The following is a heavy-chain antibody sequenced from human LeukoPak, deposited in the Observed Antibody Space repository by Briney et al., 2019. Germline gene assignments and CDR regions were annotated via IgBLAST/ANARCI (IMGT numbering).Heavy chain of an antibody. CDR2: INPNSGGT. J-gene: IGHJ5*02. CDR3: ARVVVGATHWWFDP. V-gene: IGHV1-2*02. CDR1: GYTFTSYG. Sequence: AASVKVSCKASGYTFTSYGISWVRQAPGQGLEWMGWINPNSGGTNYAQKFQGRVTMTRDTSISTAYMELSRLRSDDTAVYYCARVVVGATHWWFDPWGQGTLVTVSS. D-gene: IGHD1-26*01.